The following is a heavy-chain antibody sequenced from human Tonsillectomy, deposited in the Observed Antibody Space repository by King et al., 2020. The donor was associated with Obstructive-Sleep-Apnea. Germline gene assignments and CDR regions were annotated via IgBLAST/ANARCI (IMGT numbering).Heavy chain of an antibody. Sequence: EVQLVESGGGLVQPGGSLRLACAASGFAFENYWMTWVRQGRGKGLEWVATINEDGSAKYYVDSAKGRFTISRDNAKKSLYLQMNTLRAEDTAVYYCASCSGSGRYRYHYGMDVWGQGSRVTVSS. CDR2: INEDGSAK. CDR1: GFAFENYW. J-gene: IGHJ6*02. CDR3: ASCSGSGRYRYHYGMDV. D-gene: IGHD3-10*01. V-gene: IGHV3-7*01.